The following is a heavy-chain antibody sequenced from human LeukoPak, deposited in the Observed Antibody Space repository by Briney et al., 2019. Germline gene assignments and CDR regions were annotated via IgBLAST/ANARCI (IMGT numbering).Heavy chain of an antibody. D-gene: IGHD2-2*01. J-gene: IGHJ4*02. CDR1: AYTCSTYA. CDR3: ARSYIVVVPAVYFDY. CDR2: INGGDGNT. Sequence: ASVKVSCKASAYTCSTYAIQWVRQAPGQRLEWMGWINGGDGNTKYSPKFQGRVTITRYTSASTAYMELSSLRSEDTAVYYCARSYIVVVPAVYFDYWGQGTLVTVSS. V-gene: IGHV1-3*01.